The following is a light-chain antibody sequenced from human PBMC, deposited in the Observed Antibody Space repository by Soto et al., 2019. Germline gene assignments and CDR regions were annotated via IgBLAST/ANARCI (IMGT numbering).Light chain of an antibody. CDR2: EVS. CDR1: SSDIGGYNY. V-gene: IGLV2-14*01. J-gene: IGLJ1*01. Sequence: LTQPASVSGSPGQSITISCTGTSSDIGGYNYVSWYQQHPGKAPKLMIYEVSSRPSGVSNRFSGSKSGNTASLTISGLQAEDEADYFCGSYTSTSTLYVFGSGTKVTVL. CDR3: GSYTSTSTLYV.